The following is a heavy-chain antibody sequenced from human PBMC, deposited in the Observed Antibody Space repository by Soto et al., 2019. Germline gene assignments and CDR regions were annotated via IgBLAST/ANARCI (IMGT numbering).Heavy chain of an antibody. CDR1: GFTFSSYA. CDR2: ISYDGSNK. J-gene: IGHJ6*02. Sequence: QVQLVESGGGVVQPGRSLRLSCAASGFTFSSYAMHWVRQAPGKGLEWVAVISYDGSNKYYADSVKGRFTISRDNSKNTLYLQMNSLRAEDTAVYXXXXXXXXXXXXXXXXVWGQGTTVTVSS. V-gene: IGHV3-30-3*01. CDR3: XXXXXXXXXXXXXXV.